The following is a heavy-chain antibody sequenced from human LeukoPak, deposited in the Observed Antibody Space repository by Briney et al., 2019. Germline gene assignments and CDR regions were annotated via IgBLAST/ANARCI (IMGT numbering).Heavy chain of an antibody. J-gene: IGHJ1*01. Sequence: TASETLSLTCTVSGGSISSGNYYWGWIRQPPEKGLEWIGSISYSGSTYYNPSLKSRVTISVDTSKNQFSLKVSSVTAADTAVYYCARPERGYSYGFFQDWGQGALVTVSS. D-gene: IGHD5-18*01. V-gene: IGHV4-39*07. CDR2: ISYSGST. CDR1: GGSISSGNYY. CDR3: ARPERGYSYGFFQD.